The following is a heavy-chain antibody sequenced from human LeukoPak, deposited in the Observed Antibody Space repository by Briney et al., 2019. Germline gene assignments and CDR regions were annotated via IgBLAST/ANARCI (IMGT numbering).Heavy chain of an antibody. J-gene: IGHJ4*02. V-gene: IGHV1-69*13. D-gene: IGHD1-26*01. CDR2: IIPIFGTA. Sequence: GASVKVSCKASGYTFTGYYMHWVRQAPGQGLEWMGGIIPIFGTANYAQKFQGRVTITADESTSTAYMELSSLRSEDTAVYYCARGGSYPTTYFDYWGQGTLVTVSS. CDR1: GYTFTGYY. CDR3: ARGGSYPTTYFDY.